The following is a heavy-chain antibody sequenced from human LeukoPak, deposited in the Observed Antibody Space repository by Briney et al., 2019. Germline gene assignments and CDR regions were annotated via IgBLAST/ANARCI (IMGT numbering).Heavy chain of an antibody. CDR1: GFTFSSNG. D-gene: IGHD3-10*01. Sequence: GGSLRLSCAASGFTFSSNGMSWVRQAPGKGLEWVSAISGSGGSTYYADSVKGRFTISRDNSKNTLYLQMNSLRVEDTAVYYCAKDRGIISDYWGQGALVTVSS. CDR2: ISGSGGST. CDR3: AKDRGIISDY. V-gene: IGHV3-23*01. J-gene: IGHJ4*02.